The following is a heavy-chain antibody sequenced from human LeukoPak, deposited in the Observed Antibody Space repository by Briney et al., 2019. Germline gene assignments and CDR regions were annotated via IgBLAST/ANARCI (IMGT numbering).Heavy chain of an antibody. CDR1: GFTVSSNY. CDR3: ARAPWLPAALDY. Sequence: GGSLRLSCAASGFTVSSNYMSWVRQAPGKGLEWVSVIYSGGSTYYADSVKGRFTISRDNSKNMLYLQMNSLRAEDTAVYHCARAPWLPAALDYWGQGTLVAVSS. CDR2: IYSGGST. J-gene: IGHJ4*02. D-gene: IGHD2-2*01. V-gene: IGHV3-53*01.